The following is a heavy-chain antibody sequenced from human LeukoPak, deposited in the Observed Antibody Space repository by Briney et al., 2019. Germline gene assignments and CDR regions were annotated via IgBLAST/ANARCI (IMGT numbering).Heavy chain of an antibody. J-gene: IGHJ6*04. CDR2: IVVGSGNT. CDR1: GFTFTSSA. V-gene: IGHV1-58*01. Sequence: SVTVSCTASGFTFTSSAVQWVRQARGQRLEWIGWIVVGSGNTNYAQKFQERVTITRDMSTSTAYMELSSLRSEDTAVYYCAATTIVVPAALYYYYGMDVWGKGTTVTVSS. CDR3: AATTIVVPAALYYYYGMDV. D-gene: IGHD2-2*01.